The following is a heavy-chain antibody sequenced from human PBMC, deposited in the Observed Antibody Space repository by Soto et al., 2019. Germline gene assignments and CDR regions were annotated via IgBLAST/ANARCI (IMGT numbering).Heavy chain of an antibody. D-gene: IGHD2-15*01. CDR3: ARDMRLDCSGGSCHKYYYYGMDV. Sequence: ASVKVSCKASGYTFTSYGISWVRQAPGQGLEWMGWISAYNGNTNYAQKLQGRVTMTTDTSTSTAYMELRSLRSDDTAVYYCARDMRLDCSGGSCHKYYYYGMDVWGQGTTVTVSS. CDR2: ISAYNGNT. V-gene: IGHV1-18*01. CDR1: GYTFTSYG. J-gene: IGHJ6*02.